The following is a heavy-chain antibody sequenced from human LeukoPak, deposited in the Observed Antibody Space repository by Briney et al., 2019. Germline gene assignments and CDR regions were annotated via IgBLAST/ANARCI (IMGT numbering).Heavy chain of an antibody. Sequence: SQTLSLTCAISGDSVSSSSVTWNWIRQSPSRGLEWLGRTYYRSTWYNDYAVSVRGRITVNPDTSKNQFSLHLNSVTPEDTAVYYCARRLTQYDCFDPWGQGILVTVSS. CDR1: GDSVSSSSVT. CDR2: TYYRSTWYN. CDR3: ARRLTQYDCFDP. D-gene: IGHD2-2*01. J-gene: IGHJ5*02. V-gene: IGHV6-1*01.